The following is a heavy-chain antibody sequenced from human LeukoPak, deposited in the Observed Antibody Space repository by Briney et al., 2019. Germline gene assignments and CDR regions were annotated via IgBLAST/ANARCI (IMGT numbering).Heavy chain of an antibody. V-gene: IGHV1-2*02. CDR1: GYTFTGYY. CDR2: INPNSGGT. J-gene: IGHJ4*02. CDR3: ATYSSGYSYLFDY. D-gene: IGHD3-22*01. Sequence: GASVKVSCKASGYTFTGYYMHWVRQAPGQGLEWMGWINPNSGGTNYAQKFQGRVTMTRDTSISTAYMELSRLRSDDTAVYYCATYSSGYSYLFDYWGQGTLVTVSS.